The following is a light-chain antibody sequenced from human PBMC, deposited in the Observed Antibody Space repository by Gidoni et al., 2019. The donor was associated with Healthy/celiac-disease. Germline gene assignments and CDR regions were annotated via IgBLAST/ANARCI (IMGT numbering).Light chain of an antibody. CDR1: QSVSSN. CDR3: QQYNNWYT. J-gene: IGKJ2*01. Sequence: EIVMTQSPATLSVSPGERATLSCRASQSVSSNLAWYQQKPGQAPRLLIYSASGTEFTLTISSLQSEDFAVYYCQQYNNWYTFGQXTKLEIK. V-gene: IGKV3-15*01.